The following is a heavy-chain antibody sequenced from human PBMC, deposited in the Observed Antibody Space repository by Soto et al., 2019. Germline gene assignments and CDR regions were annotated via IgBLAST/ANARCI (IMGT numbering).Heavy chain of an antibody. CDR2: ISAYNGNT. CDR3: AVSWAQSRYYYYGMDV. J-gene: IGHJ6*02. Sequence: QVQLVQSGAEVKKPGASVKVSCKASGYTFTSYGISWVRQAPGQGLEWMGWISAYNGNTNYAQKLQGRVTMTTDTSTSKADMERRSLRSDDTAVYYCAVSWAQSRYYYYGMDVWGQGTTVTVSS. CDR1: GYTFTSYG. D-gene: IGHD1-26*01. V-gene: IGHV1-18*01.